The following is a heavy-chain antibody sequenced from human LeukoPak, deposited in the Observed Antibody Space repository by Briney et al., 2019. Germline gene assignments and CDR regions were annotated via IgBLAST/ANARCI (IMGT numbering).Heavy chain of an antibody. V-gene: IGHV3-21*01. CDR2: ISSTSYYI. CDR3: ARERAVRAEIDY. CDR1: GFTFSTYS. D-gene: IGHD3-10*01. Sequence: GGSLRLSCAASGFTFSTYSMNWVRQAPGKGLEWVSFISSTSYYIYHADSLKGRFTISRDNAKNSLYLQMNSLRAEDTAVYYCARERAVRAEIDYWGQGTLVTVSS. J-gene: IGHJ4*02.